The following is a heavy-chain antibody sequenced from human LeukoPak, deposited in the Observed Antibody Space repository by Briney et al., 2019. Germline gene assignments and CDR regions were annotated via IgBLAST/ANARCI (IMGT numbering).Heavy chain of an antibody. CDR1: GFSFSDYY. D-gene: IGHD3-22*01. CDR2: ISSRGTTI. Sequence: PGGSLRLSCAASGFSFSDYYVSWIRQAPGKGLECVSYISSRGTTIYYADSVKGRFTISRDNAKNSLYLQMSSLRAEDTAVYYCAKDPIITMIVVARNYFDYWGQGTLVTVSS. CDR3: AKDPIITMIVVARNYFDY. V-gene: IGHV3-11*01. J-gene: IGHJ4*02.